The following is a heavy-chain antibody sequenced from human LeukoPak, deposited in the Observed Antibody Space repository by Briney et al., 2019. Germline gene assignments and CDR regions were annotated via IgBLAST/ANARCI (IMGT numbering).Heavy chain of an antibody. CDR2: ISNTGSVI. CDR3: ARDKNPGIAAD. D-gene: IGHD6-13*01. J-gene: IGHJ4*02. V-gene: IGHV3-48*04. Sequence: GGSLRLSCVASGSTFSSHTMNWVRQAPGKGLEWVSYISNTGSVIYYADSVKGRFTISRDNAKNSLYLQMNSLRAEDTAVYYCARDKNPGIAADWGQGTLVTVSS. CDR1: GSTFSSHT.